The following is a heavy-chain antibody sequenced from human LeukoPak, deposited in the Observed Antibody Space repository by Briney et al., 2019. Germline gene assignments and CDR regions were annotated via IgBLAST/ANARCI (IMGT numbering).Heavy chain of an antibody. CDR1: GFTVSTNY. D-gene: IGHD6-19*01. J-gene: IGHJ4*02. Sequence: GGSLRLSCAASGFTVSTNYMSWVRQAPGKGLEWVSVIYSGGSTYYADSVKGRFTISRDNSKNTLYLQINSLRAEDTAVYYCAKRYSSGAFDYWGQGTLVTVPS. CDR2: IYSGGST. V-gene: IGHV3-53*01. CDR3: AKRYSSGAFDY.